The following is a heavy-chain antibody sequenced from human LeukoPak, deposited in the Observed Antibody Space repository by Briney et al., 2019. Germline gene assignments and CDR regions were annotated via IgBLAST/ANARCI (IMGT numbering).Heavy chain of an antibody. J-gene: IGHJ4*02. V-gene: IGHV3-23*01. D-gene: IGHD3-22*01. CDR2: ISGSGGST. CDR3: AKVRGAVAITFLDY. Sequence: PGGSLRLSCAASGFTFSSYAMSWVRQAPGKGLEWVSAISGSGGSTYYADSVKGRFTISRDNSKNTVYLEMNSLRAEDTAVYYCAKVRGAVAITFLDYWGQGTLVTVSS. CDR1: GFTFSSYA.